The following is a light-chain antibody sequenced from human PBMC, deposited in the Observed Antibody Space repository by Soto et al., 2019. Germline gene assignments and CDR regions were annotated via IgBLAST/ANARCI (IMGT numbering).Light chain of an antibody. V-gene: IGKV3-11*01. J-gene: IGKJ1*01. Sequence: EIVLTQSPATLSLSPGERATLSCRASQSVSSYLALYQQKPGQAPRLLIYEASNRATGIPARFGGSGSGTDFTLSIRSLEAYDFAVDYCQQRSNWPPWTVGQGTKVEIK. CDR2: EAS. CDR3: QQRSNWPPWT. CDR1: QSVSSY.